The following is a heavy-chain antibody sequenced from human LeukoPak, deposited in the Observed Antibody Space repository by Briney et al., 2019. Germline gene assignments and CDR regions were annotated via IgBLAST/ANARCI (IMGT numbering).Heavy chain of an antibody. CDR1: GGSISSYY. CDR2: IYYSGST. D-gene: IGHD6-6*01. J-gene: IGHJ5*02. Sequence: SETLSLTGTGSGGSISSYYWSWIRQPPGKGLEWIGYIYYSGSTNYNPSLKSRVTISVDTSKNQFSLKLSSVTAADTAVYYCAREAYSSSSAWFDPWGQGTLVTVSS. CDR3: AREAYSSSSAWFDP. V-gene: IGHV4-59*01.